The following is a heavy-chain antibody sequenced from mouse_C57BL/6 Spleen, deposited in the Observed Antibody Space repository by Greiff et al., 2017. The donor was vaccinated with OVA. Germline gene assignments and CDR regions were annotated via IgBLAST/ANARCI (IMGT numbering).Heavy chain of an antibody. D-gene: IGHD2-2*01. V-gene: IGHV1-63*01. CDR1: GYTFTNYW. CDR2: IYPGGGYT. CDR3: ARSGGYDGEFAY. J-gene: IGHJ3*01. Sequence: VKLMESGAELVRPGTSVKMSCKASGYTFTNYWIGWAKQRPGHGLEWIGDIYPGGGYTNYNEKFKGKATLTADKSSSTAYMQFSSLTSEDSAIYYCARSGGYDGEFAYWGQGTLVTVSA.